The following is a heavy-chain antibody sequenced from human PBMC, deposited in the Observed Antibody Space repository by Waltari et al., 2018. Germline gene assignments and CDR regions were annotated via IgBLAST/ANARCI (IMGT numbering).Heavy chain of an antibody. Sequence: QVQLHESGPGLVKPSETLSLTCTVSDGSINGNYWRWIRQPAGKGLEWIGRIHPSGSTKDNPSLKSRLTMSVDTSKNQLSLKLSSVTAADTAVYYCARGPHYDILTGYSYYFDYWGQGTRVTVSS. J-gene: IGHJ4*02. CDR2: IHPSGST. CDR1: DGSINGNY. V-gene: IGHV4-4*07. D-gene: IGHD3-9*01. CDR3: ARGPHYDILTGYSYYFDY.